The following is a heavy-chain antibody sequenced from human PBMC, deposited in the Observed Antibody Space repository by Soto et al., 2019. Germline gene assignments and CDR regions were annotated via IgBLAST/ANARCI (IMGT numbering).Heavy chain of an antibody. CDR1: GFTFSSYS. V-gene: IGHV3-21*01. Sequence: EVQLVESGGGLVKPGGSLRLSCAASGFTFSSYSMNWVRQAPGKGLEWVSSISSSSTNIYYADSVKGRFTISRDNAKNSLFLQMNSLRAEDTAFYYCARDKISGVFITNRHFDYWGQGTLVTVSS. J-gene: IGHJ4*02. CDR3: ARDKISGVFITNRHFDY. D-gene: IGHD3-3*01. CDR2: ISSSSTNI.